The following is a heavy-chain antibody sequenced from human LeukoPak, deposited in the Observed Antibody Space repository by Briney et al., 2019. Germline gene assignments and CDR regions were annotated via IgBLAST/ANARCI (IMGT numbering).Heavy chain of an antibody. CDR1: GFTLSSYE. CDR3: AKVGPSLVRGLIRGGARYYYNYMDV. V-gene: IGHV3-48*03. D-gene: IGHD3-10*01. CDR2: ISSSGSTI. Sequence: AGGSLRLSCAASGFTLSSYEMNWVRQAPGKGLGWVSYISSSGSTIYYADSVKGRFTISRDNAKNSLYLQMNSLRAEDTAVYYCAKVGPSLVRGLIRGGARYYYNYMDVWGKGTTVTISS. J-gene: IGHJ6*03.